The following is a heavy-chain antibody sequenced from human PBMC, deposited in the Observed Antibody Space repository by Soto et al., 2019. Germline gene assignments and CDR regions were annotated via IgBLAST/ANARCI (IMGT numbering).Heavy chain of an antibody. CDR1: GGSISSYY. D-gene: IGHD6-13*01. CDR2: IYYSGST. CDR3: ASGGAAAYYYYYMDV. Sequence: SETLSLTCTVSGGSISSYYWSWIRQPPGKGLEWIGYIYYSGSTNYNPSLKSRVTISVDTSKNQFSLKLSSVTAADTAVYYCASGGAAAYYYYYMDVWGKGTTVTVSS. J-gene: IGHJ6*03. V-gene: IGHV4-59*08.